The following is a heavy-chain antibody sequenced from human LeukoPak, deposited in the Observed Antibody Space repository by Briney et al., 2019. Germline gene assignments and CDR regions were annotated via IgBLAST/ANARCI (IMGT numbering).Heavy chain of an antibody. Sequence: SSETLSLTCTVSGGSIGSYYWSWIRQPPGKGLEWIGYIYYSGSTNYNPSLKSRVTISVDTSKKQLSLKLSSVTAADTAVYYCARHYDSSGYRLSPFDFWGRGILVTVSS. V-gene: IGHV4-59*08. J-gene: IGHJ4*02. CDR1: GGSIGSYY. D-gene: IGHD3-22*01. CDR3: ARHYDSSGYRLSPFDF. CDR2: IYYSGST.